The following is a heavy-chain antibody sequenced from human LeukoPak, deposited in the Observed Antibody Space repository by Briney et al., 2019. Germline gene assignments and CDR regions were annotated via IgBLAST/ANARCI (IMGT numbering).Heavy chain of an antibody. CDR2: ISSSSSYI. CDR3: ARLGSSGYYYGLDY. CDR1: GFTFSSYS. V-gene: IGHV3-21*01. Sequence: GGSLRLPCAASGFTFSSYSMNWVRQAPGKGLEWVSSISSSSSYIYYADSVKGRFTISRDNAKNALYLQMNSLRAEDTAVYYCARLGSSGYYYGLDYWGQGTLVTVSS. J-gene: IGHJ4*02. D-gene: IGHD3-22*01.